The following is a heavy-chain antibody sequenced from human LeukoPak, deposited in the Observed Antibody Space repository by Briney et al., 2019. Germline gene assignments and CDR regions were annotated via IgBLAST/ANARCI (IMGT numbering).Heavy chain of an antibody. V-gene: IGHV4-31*03. CDR3: ARQRQLWSPSDY. J-gene: IGHJ4*02. CDR1: GGSISSGGYY. D-gene: IGHD5-18*01. Sequence: SQTLSLTCTVSGGSISSGGYYWSWIRQHPGKGLQWIGYIYYSGSTYYNPSLKSRVTISVDTSKNQFSLKLSSVTAADTAAYYCARQRQLWSPSDYWGQGTLVTVSS. CDR2: IYYSGST.